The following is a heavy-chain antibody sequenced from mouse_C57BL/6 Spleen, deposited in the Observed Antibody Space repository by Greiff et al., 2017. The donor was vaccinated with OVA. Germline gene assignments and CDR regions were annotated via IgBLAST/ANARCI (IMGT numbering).Heavy chain of an antibody. D-gene: IGHD2-4*01. Sequence: QVQLKESGPELVTPGASVKISCKASGYAFSSSWMNWVKQRPGKGLEWIGRIYPGDGDPNYNGKFKGKAKLTADKSSSTAYMQRSSLTSEDAAVYCCAMDYDYHGDYWGQGTTLTVSS. CDR2: IYPGDGDP. V-gene: IGHV1-82*01. CDR1: GYAFSSSW. J-gene: IGHJ2*01. CDR3: AMDYDYHGDY.